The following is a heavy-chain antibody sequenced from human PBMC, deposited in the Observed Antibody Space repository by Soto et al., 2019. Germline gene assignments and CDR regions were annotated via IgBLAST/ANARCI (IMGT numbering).Heavy chain of an antibody. V-gene: IGHV4-59*01. CDR1: GGSISGYY. CDR2: MYYSGST. J-gene: IGHJ4*02. Sequence: PSETLSLTCTVSGGSISGYYWSWIRQPPGKGLEWIGYMYYSGSTNYNPSLKSRVTISVDTSKKQFFLKLSSVTAADTAVYYCARGARDNSAYYVDSWGQGTLVTVS. CDR3: ARGARDNSAYYVDS. D-gene: IGHD3-22*01.